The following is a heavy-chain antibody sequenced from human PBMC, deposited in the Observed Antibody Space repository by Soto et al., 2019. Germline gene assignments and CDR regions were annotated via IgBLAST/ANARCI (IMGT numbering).Heavy chain of an antibody. V-gene: IGHV3-23*01. CDR3: AKDWPGTSSVTSDY. CDR1: GFDFSTYA. J-gene: IGHJ4*02. CDR2: IINSGDTT. D-gene: IGHD4-17*01. Sequence: EVHLLESGGTFVQPGGSLRLSCAASGFDFSTYAMSWVRQAPGKGLEWVSCIINSGDTTYYADSVKGRFTISRDNSGNTLYLHMNSLRADDTAMYYCAKDWPGTSSVTSDYWGQGTLVTVSS.